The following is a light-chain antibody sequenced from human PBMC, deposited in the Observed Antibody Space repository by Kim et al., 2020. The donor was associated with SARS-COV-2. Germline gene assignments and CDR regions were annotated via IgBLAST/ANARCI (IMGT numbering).Light chain of an antibody. J-gene: IGLJ2*01. CDR2: GKH. CDR1: SLRSYY. CDR3: NSRGSNDNVL. V-gene: IGLV3-19*01. Sequence: SSELTQDPAVSVALGQTVRITCQGDSLRSYYATWYQQKPGHAPIVVIYGKHNRPSVIPDRFSGSSSGDTASLTITGTQAGDEADYYCNSRGSNDNVLFGG.